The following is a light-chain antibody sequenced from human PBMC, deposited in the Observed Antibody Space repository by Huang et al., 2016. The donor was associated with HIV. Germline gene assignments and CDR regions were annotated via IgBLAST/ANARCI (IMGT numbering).Light chain of an antibody. CDR2: ATS. CDR1: QRIDDY. Sequence: DIQMTQSPSSLSASVGDRVTITCRASQRIDDYLNWYQCKPGRAPKLLIFATSDLQSGVPSRFSGSRSGTTFTLSISNLQPQDFATYFCQQSYYFPRTFGQGTKVEMK. J-gene: IGKJ2*01. V-gene: IGKV1-39*01. CDR3: QQSYYFPRT.